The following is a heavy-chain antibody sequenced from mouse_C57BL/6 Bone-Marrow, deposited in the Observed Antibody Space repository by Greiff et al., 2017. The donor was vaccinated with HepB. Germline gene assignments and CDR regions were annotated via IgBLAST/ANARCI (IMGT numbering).Heavy chain of an antibody. Sequence: QVQLQQPGTELVKPGASVKLSCKASGYNFTSYWMHWVKQRPGQGLEWIGNINPSNGGTNYNEKFKSKATLTVDKSSSTAYMQLSSLTSEDSAVYYCARDHYYGSRYYFDYWGQGTTLTVSS. CDR3: ARDHYYGSRYYFDY. D-gene: IGHD1-1*01. CDR2: INPSNGGT. V-gene: IGHV1-53*01. J-gene: IGHJ2*01. CDR1: GYNFTSYW.